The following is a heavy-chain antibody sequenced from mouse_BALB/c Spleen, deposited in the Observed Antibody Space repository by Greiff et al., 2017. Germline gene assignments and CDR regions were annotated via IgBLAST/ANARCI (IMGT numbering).Heavy chain of an antibody. CDR1: GFTFSSYA. CDR3: ARCGNYVGFAY. Sequence: EVQVVESGGGLVKPGGSLKLSCAASGFTFSSYAMSWVRQTPEKRLEWVATISSGGSYTYYPDSVKGRFTISRDNAKNTLYLQMSSLRSEDTAMYYCARCGNYVGFAYWGQGTLVTVSA. CDR2: ISSGGSYT. D-gene: IGHD2-1*01. V-gene: IGHV5-9-3*01. J-gene: IGHJ3*01.